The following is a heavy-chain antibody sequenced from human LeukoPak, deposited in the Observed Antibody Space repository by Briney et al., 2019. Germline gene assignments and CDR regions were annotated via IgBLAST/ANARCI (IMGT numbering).Heavy chain of an antibody. CDR1: GFTFSGYA. D-gene: IGHD5-24*01. CDR3: AKEGRSLQTY. J-gene: IGHJ4*02. CDR2: ISGSGGST. V-gene: IGHV3-23*01. Sequence: GGSLRLSCAASGFTFSGYAMSWVRQAPGKGREWVSAISGSGGSTYYADSVKGRFTISRDNAKNSLYLQMNSLRVEDTAVYYCAKEGRSLQTYWGQGTLVTVSS.